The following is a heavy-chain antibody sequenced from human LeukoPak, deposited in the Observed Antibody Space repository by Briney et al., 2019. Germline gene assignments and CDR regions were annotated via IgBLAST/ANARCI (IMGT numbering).Heavy chain of an antibody. Sequence: ASVKVSCKASGYTFTNYGIYWVLQAPGQGLEWMAWISAYNGNTNYAQKLQGRVTVTTDTSTSTAYMELRSLRSDDTAIYYCARAEGVVVAAHIDVWGKGTTVTVSS. V-gene: IGHV1-18*01. D-gene: IGHD2-15*01. J-gene: IGHJ6*03. CDR3: ARAEGVVVAAHIDV. CDR2: ISAYNGNT. CDR1: GYTFTNYG.